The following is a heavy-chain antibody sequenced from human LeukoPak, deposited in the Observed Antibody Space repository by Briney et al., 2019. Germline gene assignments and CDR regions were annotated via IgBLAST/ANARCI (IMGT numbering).Heavy chain of an antibody. J-gene: IGHJ4*02. Sequence: GGSLRLSCAASGFTFSSFVMHWVRQAPGKGLEYVSGISSDGGGTYYANSVKGRFTISRDNSKNAVYLQMGSLRAEDMAVYYCAKNYDDSGAFYAAPDYWGQGTLVTVSS. D-gene: IGHD3-22*01. V-gene: IGHV3-64*01. CDR3: AKNYDDSGAFYAAPDY. CDR2: ISSDGGGT. CDR1: GFTFSSFV.